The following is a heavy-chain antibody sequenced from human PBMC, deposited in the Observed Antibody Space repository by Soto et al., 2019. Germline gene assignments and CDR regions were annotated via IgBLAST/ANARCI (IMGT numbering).Heavy chain of an antibody. CDR2: INPATGAP. J-gene: IGHJ3*02. Sequence: QLHLVQSGAVVQKPGASVTVSCSASGYPVTAYYMHWVRQAPGRGLEWMGGINPATGAPKYTQTFKGGVTLTRDTSTSTVFMELSGLTSEDTDGFYCARGGGVGVAGSAAFDMWGQGTLVTVSS. CDR3: ARGGGVGVAGSAAFDM. V-gene: IGHV1-2*02. CDR1: GYPVTAYY. D-gene: IGHD3-3*01.